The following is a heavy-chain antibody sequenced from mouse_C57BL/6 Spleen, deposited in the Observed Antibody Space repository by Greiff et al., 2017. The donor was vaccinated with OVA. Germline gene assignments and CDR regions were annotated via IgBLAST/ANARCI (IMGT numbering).Heavy chain of an antibody. D-gene: IGHD2-1*01. CDR3: ARGGFYGNYSYYAMDY. CDR2: IYPGDGDT. V-gene: IGHV1-82*01. J-gene: IGHJ4*01. Sequence: VQLQESGPELVKPGASVKISCKASGYAFSSSWMNWVKQRPGKGLEWIGRIYPGDGDTNYNGKFKGKATLTADKSSSTAYMQLSSLTSEDSAVYFCARGGFYGNYSYYAMDYWGQGTSVTVSS. CDR1: GYAFSSSW.